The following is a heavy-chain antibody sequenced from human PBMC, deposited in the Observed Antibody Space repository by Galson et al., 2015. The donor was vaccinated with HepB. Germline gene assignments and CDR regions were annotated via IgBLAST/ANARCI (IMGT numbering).Heavy chain of an antibody. D-gene: IGHD3-9*01. J-gene: IGHJ5*02. CDR1: GYTFTSYG. CDR3: ARNYDILTGYHNWFDP. CDR2: ISAYNGNT. V-gene: IGHV1-18*01. Sequence: VKVSCKASGYTFTSYGISWVRQAPGQGLEWMGWISAYNGNTNYAQKLQGRVTMTTDTSTSTAYMELRSLRSDDTAVYYCARNYDILTGYHNWFDPWGQGTLVTVSS.